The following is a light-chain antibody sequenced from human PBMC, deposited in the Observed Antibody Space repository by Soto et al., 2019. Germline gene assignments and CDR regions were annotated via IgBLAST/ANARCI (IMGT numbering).Light chain of an antibody. CDR1: QSVSSSY. J-gene: IGKJ1*01. CDR2: GAS. V-gene: IGKV3-20*01. Sequence: EIVMTQSPVILSVSPGERATLSCRASQSVSSSYLAWYQQKPGQAPRLLIFGASTRAAGIPARFSGSGSGTEFTLTISRLEPEDFAVYYCQQYGSSGTFGQGTKVDIK. CDR3: QQYGSSGT.